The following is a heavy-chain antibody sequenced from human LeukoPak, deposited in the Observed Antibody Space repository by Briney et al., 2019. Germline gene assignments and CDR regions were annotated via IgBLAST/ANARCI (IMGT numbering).Heavy chain of an antibody. CDR2: ISGSGGST. J-gene: IGHJ4*02. Sequence: GGSLRLSCAASGFSFSIYDMNWVRQAPGKGLEWVSSISGSGGSTYYADSVKGRFTISRDNSKNTLYLQMNSLRAEDTAVYYCARGRLGGYFDYWGQGTLVTVSS. D-gene: IGHD3-3*01. CDR3: ARGRLGGYFDY. V-gene: IGHV3-23*01. CDR1: GFSFSIYD.